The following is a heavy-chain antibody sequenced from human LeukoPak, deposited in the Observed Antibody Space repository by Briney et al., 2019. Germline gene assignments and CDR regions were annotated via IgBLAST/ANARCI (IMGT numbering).Heavy chain of an antibody. D-gene: IGHD3-10*01. CDR1: GGSFSGYY. Sequence: SETLSLTCAVYGGSFSGYYWSWIRQPPGKGLEWIGEINHSGSTNYNPSLKSRVTISVDTSKNQFSLKLSSVTAADTAVYYCARGITMVRGVPGWFDPWGQGTLVTVSS. J-gene: IGHJ5*02. V-gene: IGHV4-34*01. CDR2: INHSGST. CDR3: ARGITMVRGVPGWFDP.